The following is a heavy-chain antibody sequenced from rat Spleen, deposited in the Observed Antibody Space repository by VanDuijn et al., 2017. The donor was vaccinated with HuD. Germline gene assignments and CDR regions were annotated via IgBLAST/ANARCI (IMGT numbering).Heavy chain of an antibody. CDR3: TRDPITTRDYFDY. D-gene: IGHD1-1*01. V-gene: IGHV2S12*01. CDR2: ISSGGST. CDR1: GFSLISNG. Sequence: QVQLKESGPGLVQPSQTLSLTCTVSGFSLISNGVSWVRQPPGKGLEWIAAISSGGSTYFISVLKSRLSISRDTSKSQVFLKMNSLQTEDTAIYFCTRDPITTRDYFDYWGQGVMVTVSS. J-gene: IGHJ2*01.